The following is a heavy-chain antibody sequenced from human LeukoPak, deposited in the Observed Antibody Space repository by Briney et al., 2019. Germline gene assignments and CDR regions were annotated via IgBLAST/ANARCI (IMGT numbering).Heavy chain of an antibody. Sequence: GGSLKLSCAASGFTFSSYSMNWVRQAPGKGLEWVSSISSSSSYIYYADSVKGRFTISRDNAKNSLYLQMNSLRAEDTAVYYCARDRGVTMVRGVIIYDYWGQGTLVTVSS. CDR2: ISSSSSYI. J-gene: IGHJ4*02. CDR1: GFTFSSYS. V-gene: IGHV3-21*01. D-gene: IGHD3-10*01. CDR3: ARDRGVTMVRGVIIYDY.